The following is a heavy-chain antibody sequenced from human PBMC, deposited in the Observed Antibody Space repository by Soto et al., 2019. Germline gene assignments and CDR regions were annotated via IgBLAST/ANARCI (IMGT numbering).Heavy chain of an antibody. CDR3: AGLGGYYQDLDS. J-gene: IGHJ4*02. V-gene: IGHV4-59*08. CDR1: GGSLSSYY. D-gene: IGHD3-3*01. Sequence: SETLSLTCTVSGGSLSSYYWSWIRQPPGKGLEWIGYIYYAGSTTYNPSLKSRVTISLDTSKNQFSLELKTVTAADTAVYYCAGLGGYYQDLDSWGQGTLVTVSS. CDR2: IYYAGST.